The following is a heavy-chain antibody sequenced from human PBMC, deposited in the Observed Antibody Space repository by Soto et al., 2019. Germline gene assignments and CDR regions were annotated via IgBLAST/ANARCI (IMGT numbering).Heavy chain of an antibody. CDR1: GGSISSSSYY. D-gene: IGHD3-10*01. V-gene: IGHV4-39*01. Sequence: PSETLSLTCTVSGGSISSSSYYWGWIRQPPGKGLEWIGSIYYSGSTYYNPSLKSRVTISVDTSKNQFSLKLSSVTAADTAVYYCARLGTKYYFDYWGQGTLVTVS. CDR2: IYYSGST. CDR3: ARLGTKYYFDY. J-gene: IGHJ4*02.